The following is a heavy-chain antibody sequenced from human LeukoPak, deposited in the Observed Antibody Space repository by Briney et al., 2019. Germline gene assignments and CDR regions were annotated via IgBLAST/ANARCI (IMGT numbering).Heavy chain of an antibody. CDR2: IYYSGST. Sequence: SETLSLTCTVSGGSISSSSYYWGWIRQPPGKGLEWIGSIYYSGSTYYNPSLKSRVTISVDTSKNQFSLKLSSVTAADTAVYYCARQPRLVDALDIWGQGTMVTVSS. CDR3: ARQPRLVDALDI. V-gene: IGHV4-39*01. CDR1: GGSISSSSYY. J-gene: IGHJ3*02.